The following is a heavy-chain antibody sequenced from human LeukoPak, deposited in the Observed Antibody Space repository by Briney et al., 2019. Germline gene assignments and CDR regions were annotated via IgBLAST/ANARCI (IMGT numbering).Heavy chain of an antibody. Sequence: GGSLRLSCAASGFTFSTYAMSWVRQAPGKGLEWVSAITDSGGNTYYAAPVKGRFTISRDNSKNTLYLQMNSLRAEDTAVYYCAKSAAIFGVAADAFDIWGQGTMVTVSS. CDR2: ITDSGGNT. D-gene: IGHD3-3*01. CDR3: AKSAAIFGVAADAFDI. CDR1: GFTFSTYA. J-gene: IGHJ3*02. V-gene: IGHV3-23*01.